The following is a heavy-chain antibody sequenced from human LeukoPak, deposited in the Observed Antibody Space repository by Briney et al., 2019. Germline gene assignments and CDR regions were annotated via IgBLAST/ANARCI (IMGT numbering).Heavy chain of an antibody. CDR3: ARGPAAIPNWFDS. D-gene: IGHD2-2*02. J-gene: IGHJ5*01. Sequence: PGGSLRLSCAGSGFTFLGYSMNWLRQAPDKGLEWLSSICIQNNTYYADSVKGRFIISRDNSKNLVYLQMNSLRVDDTAFYYCARGPAAIPNWFDSWGLGTRVIVAS. CDR2: ICIQNNT. CDR1: GFTFLGYS. V-gene: IGHV3-69-1*02.